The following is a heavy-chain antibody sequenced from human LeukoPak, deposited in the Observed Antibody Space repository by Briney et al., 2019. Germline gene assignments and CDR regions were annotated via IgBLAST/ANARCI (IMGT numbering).Heavy chain of an antibody. CDR3: VVGGSPGY. Sequence: GGSLRLSCAASGLAFSAYKMHWVRQAPRKGLVWVSRVSTDGYTTDYADFVQGRFTASRDNTKNTWSLEMNSLRAEDTAVYYCVVGGSPGYWGQGTLVTVSS. V-gene: IGHV3-74*01. CDR1: GLAFSAYK. J-gene: IGHJ4*02. CDR2: VSTDGYTT. D-gene: IGHD2-15*01.